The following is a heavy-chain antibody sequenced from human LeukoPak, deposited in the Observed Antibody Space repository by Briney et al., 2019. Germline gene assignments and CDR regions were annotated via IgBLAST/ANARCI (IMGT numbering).Heavy chain of an antibody. CDR1: GYTFTGYY. D-gene: IGHD2-2*01. Sequence: ASVKVSCKASGYTFTGYYMHWVRQAPGQGLEWMGWINPNNGGTGYAQKFQGRVTMTRDTSISTAYMELSGPRSDDTAVYYCARVPCITTSCSPINWFDPWGQGTLVTVSS. J-gene: IGHJ5*02. V-gene: IGHV1-2*02. CDR2: INPNNGGT. CDR3: ARVPCITTSCSPINWFDP.